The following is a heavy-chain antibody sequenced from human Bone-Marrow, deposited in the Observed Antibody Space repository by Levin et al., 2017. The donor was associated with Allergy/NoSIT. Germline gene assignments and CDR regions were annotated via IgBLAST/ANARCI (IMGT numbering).Heavy chain of an antibody. CDR1: GFPFSGYW. V-gene: IGHV3-74*01. CDR3: ARVAAAQRDLGSYYFDY. Sequence: GGSLRLSCAASGFPFSGYWMHWVRQAPGKGLVWVSRIKPDGSSTSYADSVKGRFTISRDNAKNTLYLQMNSLRAEDTAVYYCARVAAAQRDLGSYYFDYWVEGSVVTVS. CDR2: IKPDGSST. J-gene: IGHJ4*02. D-gene: IGHD6-25*01.